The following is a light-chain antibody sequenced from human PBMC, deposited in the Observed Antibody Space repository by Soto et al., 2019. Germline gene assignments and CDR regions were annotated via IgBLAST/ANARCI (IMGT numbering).Light chain of an antibody. CDR3: QQYGSSPVT. J-gene: IGKJ1*01. V-gene: IGKV3-20*01. CDR2: GAS. Sequence: EIVLTQSPGTLSLSPGERATLSCRASQSVNSRYLAWYQQKPGQAPRLLIYGASSRATGIADRFSGSGSGTDFTLTISRLEPEDFALYYCQQYGSSPVTFGQGTKVEIK. CDR1: QSVNSRY.